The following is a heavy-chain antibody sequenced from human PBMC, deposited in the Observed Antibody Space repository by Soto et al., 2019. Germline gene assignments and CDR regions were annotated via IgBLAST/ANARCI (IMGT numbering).Heavy chain of an antibody. CDR3: AKDRGRTWYEDY. CDR1: GFTFSSYA. V-gene: IGHV3-23*01. D-gene: IGHD6-13*01. J-gene: IGHJ4*02. Sequence: EVQLLESGGGLVQPGGSLRLSCAASGFTFSSYAMTWVRQAPGKGLEWVSAISGSGNTSYCADSVKGRFTISRDSSKKMLYLQMNSLRPEDTAVYYCAKDRGRTWYEDYWGQGTLVTVSS. CDR2: ISGSGNTS.